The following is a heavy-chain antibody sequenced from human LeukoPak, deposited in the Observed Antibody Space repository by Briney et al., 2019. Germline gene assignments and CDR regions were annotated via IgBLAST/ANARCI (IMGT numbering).Heavy chain of an antibody. CDR3: ARQDSGSYYDY. CDR1: GGSISSSSYY. D-gene: IGHD1-26*01. V-gene: IGHV4-39*01. Sequence: PSETLSLTCTVSGGSISSSSYYWGWIHQPPGKGLEWIGSIYYSGTTYYNPSLKSRVTISVDTSKNQFSLKLTSVTAADTAVYYCARQDSGSYYDYWGQGTLVTVSS. J-gene: IGHJ4*02. CDR2: IYYSGTT.